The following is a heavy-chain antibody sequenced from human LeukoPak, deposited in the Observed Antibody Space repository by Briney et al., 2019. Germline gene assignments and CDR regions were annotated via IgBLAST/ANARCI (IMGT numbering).Heavy chain of an antibody. CDR3: AKIRSNLGYCSSTSCRGDAFDI. CDR2: IRYDGSDK. J-gene: IGHJ3*02. D-gene: IGHD2-2*01. V-gene: IGHV3-30*02. Sequence: GGSLRLSCAASGFTFSSYGMHWVRQAPGKGLEWVAFIRYDGSDKYYADSVKGRFTISRDNSKNTLYLQMNSLRAEDTAVYYCAKIRSNLGYCSSTSCRGDAFDIWGQGTMVTVSS. CDR1: GFTFSSYG.